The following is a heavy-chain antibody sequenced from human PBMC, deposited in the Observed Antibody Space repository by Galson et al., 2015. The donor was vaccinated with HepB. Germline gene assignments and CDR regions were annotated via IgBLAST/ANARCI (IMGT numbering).Heavy chain of an antibody. Sequence: SLRLSCAASGFVFNTLIMHWVRQAPGKGLEWVAVNSYDGISKLYADSVKGRFTTSRDNSKETVFLQMSSLTVEDTAVYYCTREMHSSGHAGTFGYWGQGTLVTVPS. J-gene: IGHJ4*02. CDR3: TREMHSSGHAGTFGY. V-gene: IGHV3-30-3*01. D-gene: IGHD5-12*01. CDR2: NSYDGISK. CDR1: GFVFNTLI.